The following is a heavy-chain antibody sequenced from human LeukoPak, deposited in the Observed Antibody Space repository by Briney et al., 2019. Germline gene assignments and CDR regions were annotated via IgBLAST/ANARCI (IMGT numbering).Heavy chain of an antibody. V-gene: IGHV4-34*01. CDR3: ARGRVYGGNSVIAFDI. D-gene: IGHD4-23*01. CDR2: INHSGST. CDR1: GGSFSGYY. Sequence: SETLSLTCAVYGGSFSGYYWSWIRQPPGMGLEWIGEINHSGSTNYNPSLKSRVTISVDTPKNQFSLKLSSVTAADTAVYYCARGRVYGGNSVIAFDIWGQGTMVAVSS. J-gene: IGHJ3*02.